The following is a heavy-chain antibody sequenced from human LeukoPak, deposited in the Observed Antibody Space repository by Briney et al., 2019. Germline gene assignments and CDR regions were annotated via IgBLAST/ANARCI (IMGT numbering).Heavy chain of an antibody. CDR3: AGAYYYDSSGYYLGNWFDP. V-gene: IGHV1-69*02. CDR1: GYTLTELS. J-gene: IGHJ5*02. D-gene: IGHD3-22*01. Sequence: GASVKVSCKVSGYTLTELSMHWVRQAPGQGLEWMGRIIPILGIANYAQKFQGRVTITADKSTSTAYMELSSLRSEDTAVYYCAGAYYYDSSGYYLGNWFDPWGQGTLVTVSS. CDR2: IIPILGIA.